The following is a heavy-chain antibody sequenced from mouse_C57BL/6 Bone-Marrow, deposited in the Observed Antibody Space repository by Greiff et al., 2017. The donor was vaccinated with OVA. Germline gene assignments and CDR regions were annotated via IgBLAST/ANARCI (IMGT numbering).Heavy chain of an antibody. CDR1: GFTFSSYT. D-gene: IGHD2-4*01. V-gene: IGHV5-9*01. J-gene: IGHJ3*01. Sequence: EVHLVESGGGLVKPGGSLKLSCAASGFTFSSYTMSWVRQTPEKRLEWVATISGGGGNTYYPDSVKGRFTISRDNAKNTLYLQMSSLRSEDTALYYCARPDYDYDGGFAYWGQGTLVTVSA. CDR3: ARPDYDYDGGFAY. CDR2: ISGGGGNT.